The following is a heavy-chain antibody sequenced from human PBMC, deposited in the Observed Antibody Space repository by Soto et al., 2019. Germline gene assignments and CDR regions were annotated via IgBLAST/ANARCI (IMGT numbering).Heavy chain of an antibody. CDR1: GGTFSSYA. CDR3: ARDGGKYDSSGYYYSFADY. D-gene: IGHD3-22*01. V-gene: IGHV1-69*01. J-gene: IGHJ4*02. CDR2: IIPIFGTA. Sequence: QVQLVQSGAEVKKPGSSVKVSCKASGGTFSSYAISWVRQAPGQGLEWMGGIIPIFGTANYAQKFQGRVTINADESTSSDYMELSSLRSEDTAVYYCARDGGKYDSSGYYYSFADYWGQGTLVTVSS.